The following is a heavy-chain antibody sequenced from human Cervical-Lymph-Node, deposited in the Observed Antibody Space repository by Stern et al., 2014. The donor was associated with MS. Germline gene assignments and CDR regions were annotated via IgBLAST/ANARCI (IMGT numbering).Heavy chain of an antibody. V-gene: IGHV1-18*01. D-gene: IGHD5-18*01. CDR3: AIMGTNGIDV. CDR2: ISGYKGNT. J-gene: IGHJ6*02. CDR1: GDTFGTYG. Sequence: VQLVESGTEVKKPGASVKVSCKASGDTFGTYGVNWVRQAPGQRLEWLGWISGYKGNTYYAQRLQGRVTLTTDTSTTTAYMELRSLRSDDTAVYYCAIMGTNGIDVWGQGTTVTVSS.